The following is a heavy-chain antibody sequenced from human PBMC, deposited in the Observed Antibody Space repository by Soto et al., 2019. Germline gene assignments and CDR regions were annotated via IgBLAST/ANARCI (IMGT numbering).Heavy chain of an antibody. CDR2: IYYSGST. V-gene: IGHV4-39*01. CDR3: VSPAIERDVAVAGGVGGHFDY. J-gene: IGHJ4*02. CDR1: GGSISSSSYY. D-gene: IGHD6-19*01. Sequence: SETLSLTCTVSGGSISSSSYYWGWIRQPPGKGLEWIGSIYYSGSTYYNPSLKSRVTISVDTSKNQFSLKLSSVTAADTAVYYCVSPAIERDVAVAGGVGGHFDYWGQGTLVTVSS.